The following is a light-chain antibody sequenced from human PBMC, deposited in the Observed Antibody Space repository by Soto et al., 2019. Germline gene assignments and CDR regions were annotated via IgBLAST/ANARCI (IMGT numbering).Light chain of an antibody. CDR2: GAS. Sequence: EIVLTQSPGTLSLSPGERATLSCRASQSVSSNYLAWYQKRPGRAPRLLIYGASSRDTGIPDRFSGSGSGTDFTLTISRLEPEDVAVYYCQQYATSARLTFGPGTNVDI. J-gene: IGKJ3*01. V-gene: IGKV3-20*01. CDR3: QQYATSARLT. CDR1: QSVSSNY.